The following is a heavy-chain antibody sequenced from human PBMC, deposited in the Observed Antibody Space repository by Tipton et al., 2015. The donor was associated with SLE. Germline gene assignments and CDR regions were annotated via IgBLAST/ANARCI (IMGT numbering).Heavy chain of an antibody. CDR1: GVSIRSHY. Sequence: TLSLTCTVSGVSIRSHYWSWIRQPPGKGLEWIGYIYDTGSTDYNPSLKSRVTISVDTSKNQFSLRLTSVTAADTAVYYCASQYYDILTGYPYYFDYWGQGTLVTVSS. J-gene: IGHJ4*02. CDR2: IYDTGST. V-gene: IGHV4-59*11. CDR3: ASQYYDILTGYPYYFDY. D-gene: IGHD3-9*01.